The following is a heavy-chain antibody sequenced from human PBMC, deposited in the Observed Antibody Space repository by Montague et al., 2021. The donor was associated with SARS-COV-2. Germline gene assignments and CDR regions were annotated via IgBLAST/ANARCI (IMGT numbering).Heavy chain of an antibody. V-gene: IGHV3-33*01. J-gene: IGHJ6*02. D-gene: IGHD3-3*01. CDR2: IWYGGSNK. CDR1: GFTFSSYG. Sequence: SLRLSCAASGFTFSSYGMHWVRQAPGKGLEWVAVIWYGGSNKYYADSVKGRFTISRDNSKNTLYLQMNSLRAEDTAVYYCARDLRRITIFGGVLNYYYGMDVWGQGTTVTVSS. CDR3: ARDLRRITIFGGVLNYYYGMDV.